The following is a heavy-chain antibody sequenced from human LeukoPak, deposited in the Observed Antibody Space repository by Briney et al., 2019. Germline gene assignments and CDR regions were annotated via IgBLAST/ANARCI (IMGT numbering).Heavy chain of an antibody. CDR2: IYYSGST. Sequence: SETLSLTCTVSGGSISSYYWSWIRQPPGKGLEWIGYIYYSGSTNYNPSLKSRVTISVDTSKNQFSLKLSSVTAADTAVYYCARLSSYYYGSGDEDYWGQGTLVTVSS. V-gene: IGHV4-59*08. CDR1: GGSISSYY. CDR3: ARLSSYYYGSGDEDY. D-gene: IGHD3-10*01. J-gene: IGHJ4*02.